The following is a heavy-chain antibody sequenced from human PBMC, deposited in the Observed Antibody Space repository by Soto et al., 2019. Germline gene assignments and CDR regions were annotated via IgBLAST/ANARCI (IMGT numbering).Heavy chain of an antibody. D-gene: IGHD1-1*01. J-gene: IGHJ4*02. CDR1: GGTFSSYA. V-gene: IGHV1-69*06. CDR2: IIPIFGTA. CDR3: ARAPNRNDVGVDY. Sequence: QVQLVQSGAEVQKPGSSVKVSCKASGGTFSSYAISWVRQAPGQGLEWMGGIIPIFGTANYAQKFQGRVTINADKSTSTAYIELSSLRSEDTTVYYFARAPNRNDVGVDYWGQGTLVTVSS.